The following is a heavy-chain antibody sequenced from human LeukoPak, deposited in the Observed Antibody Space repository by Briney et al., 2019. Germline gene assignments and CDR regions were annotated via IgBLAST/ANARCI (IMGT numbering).Heavy chain of an antibody. CDR3: ARDPVPGDYYYYGMDV. CDR1: GYTFTSYY. Sequence: ASVKVSCKASGYTFTSYYMHWVRQAPGQGLEWMGIINPSGGSTSYAQKFQGRVTMTRDTSTSTVYMELSSLRSEDTAVYYCARDPVPGDYYYYGMDVWGQGTTVTVSS. D-gene: IGHD1-14*01. V-gene: IGHV1-46*01. J-gene: IGHJ6*02. CDR2: INPSGGST.